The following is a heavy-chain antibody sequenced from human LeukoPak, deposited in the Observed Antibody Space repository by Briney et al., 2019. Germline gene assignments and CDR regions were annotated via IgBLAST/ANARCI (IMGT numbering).Heavy chain of an antibody. Sequence: GASVKVSCKAAGFTFTSSAMQWVRQARGQRLEWIGWIVVGSGNTNYAQKFQERVTITRDMSTSTGYMELSSLRSEDTAVYYCAAGELYDSSGYYNYWGQGTLVTVSS. D-gene: IGHD3-22*01. CDR2: IVVGSGNT. CDR1: GFTFTSSA. CDR3: AAGELYDSSGYYNY. J-gene: IGHJ4*02. V-gene: IGHV1-58*02.